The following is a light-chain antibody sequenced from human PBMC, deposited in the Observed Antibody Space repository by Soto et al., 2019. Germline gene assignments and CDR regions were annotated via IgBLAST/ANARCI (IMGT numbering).Light chain of an antibody. CDR2: EIS. CDR3: RSYTSSRTYV. CDR1: SSDVGSYNR. J-gene: IGLJ1*01. Sequence: QSALTQPPSVSGSPGQSVTISCTGISSDVGSYNRVSWYQQPPGTAPKLMIYEISDRPSGVPDRFSGSKSGNTASLTISGPQAEDGADYYCRSYTSSRTYVFGTGTKLTVL. V-gene: IGLV2-18*02.